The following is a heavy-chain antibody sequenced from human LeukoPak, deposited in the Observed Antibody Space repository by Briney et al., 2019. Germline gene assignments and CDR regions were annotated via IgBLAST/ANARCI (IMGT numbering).Heavy chain of an antibody. CDR1: GFTFSSYA. V-gene: IGHV3-23*01. D-gene: IGHD3-22*01. Sequence: EAGGSLRLSCAASGFTFSSYAMSWVRQAPGKGLEWVSAISGSGGSTYYADSVKGRFTISRDNSKNTLYLQMNSLRAEDTAVYYCAKDLTRYYYDSSGPFDYWGQGTLVTVSS. CDR3: AKDLTRYYYDSSGPFDY. CDR2: ISGSGGST. J-gene: IGHJ4*02.